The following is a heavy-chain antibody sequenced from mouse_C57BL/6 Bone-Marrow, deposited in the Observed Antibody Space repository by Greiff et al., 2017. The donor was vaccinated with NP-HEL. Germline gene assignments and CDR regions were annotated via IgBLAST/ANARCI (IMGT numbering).Heavy chain of an antibody. CDR2: IYPRSGNT. V-gene: IGHV1-81*01. CDR1: GYTFTSYG. CDR3: ARGSYYGSSYVWYFDV. Sequence: QVQLQQSGAELARPGASVKLSCKASGYTFTSYGISWVKQRTGQGLEWIGEIYPRSGNTYYNEKFKGKATLTADKSSSTAYMELRSLTSEDSAVYFCARGSYYGSSYVWYFDVWGTGTTVTVSS. D-gene: IGHD1-1*01. J-gene: IGHJ1*03.